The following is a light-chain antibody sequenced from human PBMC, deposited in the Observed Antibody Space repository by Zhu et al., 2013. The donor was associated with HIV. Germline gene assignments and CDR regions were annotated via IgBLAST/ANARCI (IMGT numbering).Light chain of an antibody. CDR2: GAS. J-gene: IGKJ4*01. CDR3: QQYTSSPPLT. Sequence: IVLTQSPDTLSLSPGERATLSCRASQSVTTNLAWYQQKPGQAPRLLIYGASTRATGIPDRFRGSGSGTDFTLTISRLEPEDFALYYCQQYTSSPPLTFGGGTKVEVK. V-gene: IGKV3-20*01. CDR1: QSVTTN.